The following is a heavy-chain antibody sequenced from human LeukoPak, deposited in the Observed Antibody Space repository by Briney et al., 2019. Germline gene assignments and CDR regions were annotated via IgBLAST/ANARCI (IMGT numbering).Heavy chain of an antibody. D-gene: IGHD2-2*01. CDR2: ISDSGGYT. V-gene: IGHV3-23*01. CDR3: AKGTAAMVDWFDP. CDR1: GFTFSRYA. J-gene: IGHJ5*02. Sequence: GGSLRLSCAASGFTFSRYAMSWVRQAPGEGLEWVSGISDSGGYTYYADSVKGRFTISRDNSKNTLYLQMNSLRAEDTAVYYCAKGTAAMVDWFDPWGQGTLVTVSS.